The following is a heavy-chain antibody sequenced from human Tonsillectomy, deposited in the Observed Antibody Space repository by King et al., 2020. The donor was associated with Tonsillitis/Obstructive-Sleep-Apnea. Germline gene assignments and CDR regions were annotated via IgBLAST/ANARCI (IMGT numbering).Heavy chain of an antibody. J-gene: IGHJ4*02. D-gene: IGHD4-17*01. CDR2: IFYGGNT. Sequence: LQLQESGPGLVKPSETLSLTCTVSGGSIISTDYYWGWIRQPPGKGLEWIGSIFYGGNTYSNPSLKSRVNISIDTSKNHFSLRLTSVTAADAAVYYCARHKRMGDYGDPGDKWGQGTLVTVSS. V-gene: IGHV4-39*01. CDR1: GGSIISTDYY. CDR3: ARHKRMGDYGDPGDK.